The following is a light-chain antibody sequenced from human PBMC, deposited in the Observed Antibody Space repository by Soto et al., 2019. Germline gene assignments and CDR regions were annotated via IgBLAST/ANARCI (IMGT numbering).Light chain of an antibody. CDR2: DDR. CDR3: QVWDSTSEHVV. J-gene: IGLJ2*01. V-gene: IGLV3-21*02. CDR1: NIETKS. Sequence: SYELTQPPSVSVAPGQTARIACGGDNIETKSVHWSQQKPGQAPVLVVYDDRDRPSGIPERFSGSNSGNAATLTIRWVEAGDEADYYCQVWDSTSEHVVFGGGTKLTVL.